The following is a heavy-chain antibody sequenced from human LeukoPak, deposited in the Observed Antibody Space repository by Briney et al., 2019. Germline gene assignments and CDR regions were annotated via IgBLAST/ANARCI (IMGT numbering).Heavy chain of an antibody. Sequence: GASVKVSCKASGYTFTGYYMHWVRQAPGPGLEWMGWINPNSGGTNYAQKFQGRVTMTRDTSISTAYMELSRLRSDDTAVYYCARDSEVVPAAIGLNDYWGQGTLVTVSS. CDR1: GYTFTGYY. D-gene: IGHD2-2*02. CDR3: ARDSEVVPAAIGLNDY. V-gene: IGHV1-2*02. J-gene: IGHJ4*02. CDR2: INPNSGGT.